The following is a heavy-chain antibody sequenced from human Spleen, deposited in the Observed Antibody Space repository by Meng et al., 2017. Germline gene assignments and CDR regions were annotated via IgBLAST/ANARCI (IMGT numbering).Heavy chain of an antibody. CDR1: GFTLSSFW. CDR2: MNEDGTTI. Sequence: EVPVVESGGGLVQRGGSLRLSWAASGFTLSSFWMHWVRQAPGKGLVWVSHMNEDGTTINYAGSVKGRFTIYRDSARNTLYLQMNYLTAEDTAMYYCVRDFGGNSDYWGQGALVTVSS. D-gene: IGHD4-23*01. CDR3: VRDFGGNSDY. J-gene: IGHJ4*02. V-gene: IGHV3-74*01.